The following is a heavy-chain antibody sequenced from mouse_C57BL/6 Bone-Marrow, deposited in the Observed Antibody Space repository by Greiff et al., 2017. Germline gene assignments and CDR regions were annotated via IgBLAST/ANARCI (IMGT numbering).Heavy chain of an antibody. CDR1: GYTFTNYW. V-gene: IGHV1-63*01. CDR3: ARPPGD. CDR2: IYPGGGYT. Sequence: QVHVKQSGAELVRPGTSVKMSCKASGYTFTNYWIGWAKQRPGHGLEWIGDIYPGGGYTNYNEKFKGKATLTADKSSSTAYMQFSSLTSEDSAIYYCARPPGDWGQGTTLTVSS. J-gene: IGHJ2*01.